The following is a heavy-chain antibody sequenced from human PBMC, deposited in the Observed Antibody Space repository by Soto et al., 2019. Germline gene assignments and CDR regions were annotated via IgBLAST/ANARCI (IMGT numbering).Heavy chain of an antibody. J-gene: IGHJ4*02. D-gene: IGHD6-13*01. CDR2: ISGSGGST. CDR1: GFTFSSYA. CDR3: SIGGSSWYPLGY. Sequence: GGYLRLSCAASGFTFSSYAMSWVRQAPGKGLEWVSAISGSGGSTYYADSVKGRFTISRDNSKNTLYLQMNSLRAEDTAVYYCSIGGSSWYPLGYRGQGTLVTVSS. V-gene: IGHV3-23*01.